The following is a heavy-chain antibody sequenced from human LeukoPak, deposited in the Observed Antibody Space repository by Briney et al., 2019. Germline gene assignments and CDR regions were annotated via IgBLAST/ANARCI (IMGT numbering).Heavy chain of an antibody. D-gene: IGHD3-10*01. CDR3: ARERGWFGEIDY. V-gene: IGHV4-38-2*02. J-gene: IGHJ4*02. CDR1: GYSISSGYY. Sequence: SETLSLTCTVSGYSISSGYYWGWIRQPPGQGLEWIGSIYHSGSTYYNPSLKSRVTISVDTSKNQFSLKLSSVTAADTAVYYCARERGWFGEIDYWGQGTLVTVSS. CDR2: IYHSGST.